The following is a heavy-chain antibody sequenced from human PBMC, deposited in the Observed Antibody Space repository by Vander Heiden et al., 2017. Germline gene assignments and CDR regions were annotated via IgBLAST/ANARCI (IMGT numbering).Heavy chain of an antibody. J-gene: IGHJ4*02. V-gene: IGHV4-31*02. CDR2: IYYSGST. D-gene: IGHD2-2*01. CDR3: ARERVVVPAAVDY. Sequence: WIRQHPGKGLEWIGYIYYSGSTYYNPSLKSRVTISVDTSKNQFSLKLSSVTAADTAVCYCARERVVVPAAVDYWGQGTLVTVSS.